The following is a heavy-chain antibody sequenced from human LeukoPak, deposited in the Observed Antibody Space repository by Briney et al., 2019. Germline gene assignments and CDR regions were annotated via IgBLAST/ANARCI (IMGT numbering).Heavy chain of an antibody. J-gene: IGHJ6*03. D-gene: IGHD3-10*01. CDR2: INPSGGST. V-gene: IGHV1-46*01. CDR1: GYTFTSYY. Sequence: ASVKVSCKASGYTFTSYYMHWVRQAPGQGLEWMGIINPSGGSTSYAQKFQGRVTMTRDMSTSTVYMELSSLRSEDTAVYYCARDQYYGSGSYTYYHYYYMDVWGKGTTVTVSS. CDR3: ARDQYYGSGSYTYYHYYYMDV.